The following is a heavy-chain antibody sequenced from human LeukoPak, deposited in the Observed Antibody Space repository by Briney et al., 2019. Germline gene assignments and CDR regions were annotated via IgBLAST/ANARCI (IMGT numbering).Heavy chain of an antibody. Sequence: GSTVKVSCKASGGTFSSYAISWVRQAPGQGLEWMGRIIPIFGTANYAQKFQGRVTITTDESTSTAYMELSSLRSEDTAVYYCARGRKPYYYDRSGYYSPKLFDYWGQGTLITVSS. CDR3: ARGRKPYYYDRSGYYSPKLFDY. V-gene: IGHV1-69*05. D-gene: IGHD3-22*01. J-gene: IGHJ4*02. CDR1: GGTFSSYA. CDR2: IIPIFGTA.